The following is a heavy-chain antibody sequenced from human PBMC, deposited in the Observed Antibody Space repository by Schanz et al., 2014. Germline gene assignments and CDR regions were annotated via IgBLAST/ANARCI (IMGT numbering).Heavy chain of an antibody. CDR1: GQTVSSYF. D-gene: IGHD1-26*01. CDR2: IGGSDGNT. J-gene: IGHJ6*02. V-gene: IGHV1-18*04. Sequence: QVHVVQSGAVLKTPGASVNVSCKTSGQTVSSYFIQWVRQAPGQGLEWMGWIGGSDGNTNFAQKLQGRVTMTTDPSTNTAYMELRSLTSDDTAVYYCARFNSGSHSPPYYYYGMDVWGQGTTVTVSS. CDR3: ARFNSGSHSPPYYYYGMDV.